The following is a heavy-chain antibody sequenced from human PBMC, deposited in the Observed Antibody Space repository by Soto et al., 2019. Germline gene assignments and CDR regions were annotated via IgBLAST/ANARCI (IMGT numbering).Heavy chain of an antibody. CDR1: GFTFSDHY. V-gene: IGHV3-72*01. CDR2: SRDKVHSHTT. CDR3: ASGVVSTGYFDY. Sequence: EVQLAESGGGLVQPGGSLRLSCAASGFTFSDHYMDWVRQAPGKGLEWVGRSRDKVHSHTTEYAAPVKGRFTISRGDSENSLYLQMTSLKAEDTAVYYCASGVVSTGYFDYWGQGTLVTVSS. J-gene: IGHJ4*02. D-gene: IGHD5-12*01.